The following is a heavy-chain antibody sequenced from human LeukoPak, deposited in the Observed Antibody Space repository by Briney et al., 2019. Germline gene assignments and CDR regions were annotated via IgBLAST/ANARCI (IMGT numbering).Heavy chain of an antibody. CDR1: GFTFSSFG. J-gene: IGHJ4*02. V-gene: IGHV3-23*01. D-gene: IGHD6-19*01. Sequence: GGSLRLSCAASGFTFSSFGMCWVRQAPGKGLEWVSAISGSGGSTYYADSVKGRFTISRDNSKNTLYLQMNSLRAEDTAVYYCAKVPWLPKSGFDYWGQGTLVTVSS. CDR3: AKVPWLPKSGFDY. CDR2: ISGSGGST.